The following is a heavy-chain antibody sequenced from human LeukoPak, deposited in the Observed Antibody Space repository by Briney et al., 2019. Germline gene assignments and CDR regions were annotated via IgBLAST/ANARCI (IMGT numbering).Heavy chain of an antibody. J-gene: IGHJ4*02. Sequence: GGSLRLSCAASGFTFSSYAMSWVRQAPGKGLEWVSAISGSGGSTYYADSVKGRFIISRDNSKNTLYLQMNSLRAEDTAVYYCAKEATTAVAGDYYFDYWGQGTLVTVSS. CDR2: ISGSGGST. CDR1: GFTFSSYA. CDR3: AKEATTAVAGDYYFDY. D-gene: IGHD6-19*01. V-gene: IGHV3-23*01.